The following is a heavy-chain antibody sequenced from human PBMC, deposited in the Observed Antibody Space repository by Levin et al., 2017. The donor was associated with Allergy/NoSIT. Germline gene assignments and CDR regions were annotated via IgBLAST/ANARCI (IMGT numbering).Heavy chain of an antibody. V-gene: IGHV3-7*01. CDR2: IKQDGSDK. CDR3: ARDHDGEDEYCDF. D-gene: IGHD3-10*01. Sequence: QSGGSLRLSCAASGFTFRTFWMAWVRQAPGKGPEWVANIKQDGSDKYYVDSVEGRFTVSRDNAKNSLYLQMNSLRVEDTAVYYCARDHDGEDEYCDFWGQGTLVTVSS. J-gene: IGHJ4*02. CDR1: GFTFRTFW.